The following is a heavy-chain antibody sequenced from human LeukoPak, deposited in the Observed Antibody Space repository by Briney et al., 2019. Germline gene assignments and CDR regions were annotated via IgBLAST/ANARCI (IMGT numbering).Heavy chain of an antibody. CDR2: IWPDGSTK. CDR1: GFIFSTHW. Sequence: GGSLRLSCATSGFIFSTHWMSWVRQAPGKGLEWVASIWPDGSTKYYVDSVKGRFTISRDNTKNSLFLQMHSLRAEDTAVYYCARLFGSVTTCDYWGQGTLVAVSS. D-gene: IGHD3-3*01. V-gene: IGHV3-7*01. CDR3: ARLFGSVTTCDY. J-gene: IGHJ4*02.